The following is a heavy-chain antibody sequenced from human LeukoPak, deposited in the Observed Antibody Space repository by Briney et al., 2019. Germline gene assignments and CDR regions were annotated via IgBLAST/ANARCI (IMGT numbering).Heavy chain of an antibody. Sequence: GGSLRLSCAASGFTVSSNYMSWVRQAPGKGLEWVSVIYSGGSTYYADSVKGRFTISRDNSKNTLYLQMNSLRAEDTAVYYCARGASIAAAGPNEYFQHWGQGTLVTVSS. V-gene: IGHV3-66*01. D-gene: IGHD6-13*01. CDR1: GFTVSSNY. CDR3: ARGASIAAAGPNEYFQH. CDR2: IYSGGST. J-gene: IGHJ1*01.